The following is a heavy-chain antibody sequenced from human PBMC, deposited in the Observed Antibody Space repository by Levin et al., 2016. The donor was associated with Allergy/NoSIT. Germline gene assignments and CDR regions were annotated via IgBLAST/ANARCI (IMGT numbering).Heavy chain of an antibody. J-gene: IGHJ6*02. CDR3: ARAQELALDYYYGMDV. CDR2: ISYDGSNK. D-gene: IGHD1-26*01. V-gene: IGHV3-30*04. Sequence: WIRQPPGKGLEWVAVISYDGSNKYYADSVKGRFTISRDNSKNTLYLQMNSLRAEDTAVYYCARAQELALDYYYGMDVWGQGTTVTVSS.